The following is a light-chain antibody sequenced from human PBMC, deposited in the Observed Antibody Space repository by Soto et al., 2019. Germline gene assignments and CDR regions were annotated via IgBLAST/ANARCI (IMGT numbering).Light chain of an antibody. CDR3: QQYGSSPRA. J-gene: IGKJ1*01. V-gene: IGKV3-20*01. Sequence: EIVLTQSPGTLSLSPGERATLSCRASQSVSSSYLAWYQQKPSQAPRLLIYGASSRATGIPDRFSGSGSGTDFTLAISSLEPEDFAVYYCQQYGSSPRAFGQGTKVEIK. CDR1: QSVSSSY. CDR2: GAS.